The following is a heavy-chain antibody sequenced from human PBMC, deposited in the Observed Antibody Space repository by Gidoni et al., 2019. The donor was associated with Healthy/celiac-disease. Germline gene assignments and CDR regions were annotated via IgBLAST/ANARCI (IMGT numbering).Heavy chain of an antibody. Sequence: QVQLVQSGAAVTKPGSSVKVYCKASGGPFSSYAISWVRQATGQGLEWMGGLIPIFCTANYAQKFQGRVTINADESTSTAYMELSSLRSEDTAVYYCARTYCSSTSGYWSKTPYGMDVWGQG. D-gene: IGHD2-2*01. CDR3: ARTYCSSTSGYWSKTPYGMDV. CDR1: GGPFSSYA. V-gene: IGHV1-69*01. J-gene: IGHJ6*02. CDR2: LIPIFCTA.